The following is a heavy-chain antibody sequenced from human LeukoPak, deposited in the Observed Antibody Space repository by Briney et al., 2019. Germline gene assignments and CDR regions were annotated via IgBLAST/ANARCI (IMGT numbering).Heavy chain of an antibody. CDR1: GGSISSSSYY. CDR2: IYYSGST. Sequence: SETLSLTCTVSGGSISSSSYYWGWIRQPPGKGLEWIGSIYYSGSTNYNPSLKSRVTISVDTSKNDFSLKLSSVTAADTAVYYCARAITISGWYSHMDVWGKGTTVTVSS. J-gene: IGHJ6*03. D-gene: IGHD6-19*01. V-gene: IGHV4-39*02. CDR3: ARAITISGWYSHMDV.